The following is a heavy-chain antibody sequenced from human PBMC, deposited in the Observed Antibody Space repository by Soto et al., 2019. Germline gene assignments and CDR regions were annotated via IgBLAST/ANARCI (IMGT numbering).Heavy chain of an antibody. CDR1: GGSISSYY. D-gene: IGHD3-3*01. V-gene: IGHV4-59*01. CDR2: IYYSGST. J-gene: IGHJ5*02. Sequence: SETLSLTCTVSGGSISSYYWSWIRQPPGKGLEWIGYIYYSGSTNYNPSLKSRVTISVDTSKNQFSLKLSSVTAADTAVYYCARADSFFLEPFDPWGQGTLVTVSS. CDR3: ARADSFFLEPFDP.